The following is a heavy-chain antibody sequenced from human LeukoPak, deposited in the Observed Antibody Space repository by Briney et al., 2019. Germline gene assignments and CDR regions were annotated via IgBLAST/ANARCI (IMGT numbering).Heavy chain of an antibody. Sequence: ASVKVSCKASGYTFTGYYMHWVRQAPGQGVEWMGWINPNSGGTNYAQKFQGRVTMTRDTSISTAYMELSRLRSDDTAVYYCARILSGIVVPAAFLGYWGQGTLVTVSS. V-gene: IGHV1-2*02. CDR2: INPNSGGT. J-gene: IGHJ4*02. D-gene: IGHD2-2*01. CDR3: ARILSGIVVPAAFLGY. CDR1: GYTFTGYY.